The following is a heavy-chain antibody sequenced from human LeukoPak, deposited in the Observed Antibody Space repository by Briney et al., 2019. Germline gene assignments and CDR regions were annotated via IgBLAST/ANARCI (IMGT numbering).Heavy chain of an antibody. CDR3: ARRATVMGHYYYYMDV. CDR1: GGSFSGYY. Sequence: PETLSLTCAVYGGSFSGYYWSWIRQPPGKGLEWIGEINHSGSTNYNPSLKSRVTISVDTSKKQFSLKLSSVTAADTAVYYCARRATVMGHYYYYMDVWDKGTTVTISS. CDR2: INHSGST. J-gene: IGHJ6*03. D-gene: IGHD4-17*01. V-gene: IGHV4-34*01.